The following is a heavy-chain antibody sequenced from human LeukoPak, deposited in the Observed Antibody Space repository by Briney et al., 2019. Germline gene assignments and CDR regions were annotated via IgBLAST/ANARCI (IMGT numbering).Heavy chain of an antibody. J-gene: IGHJ4*02. Sequence: GRSPRLSCAASGFTFSSYGMHWVGQAPGKGLEWVAVIWYDGSNKYYADSVKGRFTISRDNSKNTLYLQMNSLRAEDTAVYYCASGRLYYYDSSALGDYWGQGTLVTVSS. CDR2: IWYDGSNK. CDR1: GFTFSSYG. CDR3: ASGRLYYYDSSALGDY. V-gene: IGHV3-33*01. D-gene: IGHD3-22*01.